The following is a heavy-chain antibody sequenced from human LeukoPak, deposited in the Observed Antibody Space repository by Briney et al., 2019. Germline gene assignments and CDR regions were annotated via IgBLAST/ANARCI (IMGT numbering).Heavy chain of an antibody. CDR2: ITRSNYI. J-gene: IGHJ6*03. V-gene: IGHV3-21*01. Sequence: GGSLRLSCAASGFTFSSYSMNWVRQAPGKGLEWVSSITRSNYIYYADSVKGRFTISRDNSKNTLYVQMNSLRAEDTAVYYCAKEGYSRGYYSYYYMDVWGKGTTVTVSS. D-gene: IGHD6-13*01. CDR1: GFTFSSYS. CDR3: AKEGYSRGYYSYYYMDV.